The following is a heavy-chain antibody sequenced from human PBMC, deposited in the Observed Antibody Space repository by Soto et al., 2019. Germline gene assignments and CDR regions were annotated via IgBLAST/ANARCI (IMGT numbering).Heavy chain of an antibody. V-gene: IGHV4-59*11. CDR2: IYHSETT. J-gene: IGHJ4*02. CDR3: ARSQFGSVYRKYFDS. CDR1: GESIVGLPY. Sequence: QVQLQESGPGLVKPSGTLSLTCSVSGESIVGLPYWNWIRQSPGQGLDWLGHIYHSETTTYNPSFKSRVSMSVDTSKNQFSLTLNSVTTADTAVYYCARSQFGSVYRKYFDSWGPGIRVAVSS. D-gene: IGHD1-26*01.